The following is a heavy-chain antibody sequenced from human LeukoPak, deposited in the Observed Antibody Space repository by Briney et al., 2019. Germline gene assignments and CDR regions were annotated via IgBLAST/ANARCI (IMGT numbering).Heavy chain of an antibody. CDR3: ARDEGVGERGAY. D-gene: IGHD3-16*01. J-gene: IGHJ4*02. V-gene: IGHV1-18*01. CDR2: ISAYNGDT. Sequence: ASVKVSCKASRFTFTNYGISWVRQAPGQGLEWMGWISAYNGDTNYAQKLQDRVTMTTDTSTSTAYMELRSLRSDDTAMYYCARDEGVGERGAYWGQGTLVTVSS. CDR1: RFTFTNYG.